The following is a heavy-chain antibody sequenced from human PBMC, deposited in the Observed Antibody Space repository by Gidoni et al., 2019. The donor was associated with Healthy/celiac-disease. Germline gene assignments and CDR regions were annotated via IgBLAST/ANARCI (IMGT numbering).Heavy chain of an antibody. CDR3: ARLSDTLDAFDI. CDR1: GYTFTGYY. Sequence: QVQLVQSGAEVKKPGASVNVSCKACGYTFTGYYMHWMRQAPGQGLEWMGWINPNSGVTNYAQKFQGRVTMTRDTSISTAYMELSRLRSDDTAVYYCARLSDTLDAFDIWGQGTMVTVSS. V-gene: IGHV1-2*02. D-gene: IGHD2-2*02. CDR2: INPNSGVT. J-gene: IGHJ3*02.